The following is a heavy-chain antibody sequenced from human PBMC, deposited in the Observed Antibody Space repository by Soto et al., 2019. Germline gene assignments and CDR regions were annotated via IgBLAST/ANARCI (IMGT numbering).Heavy chain of an antibody. J-gene: IGHJ6*02. CDR2: ISSSSSYI. D-gene: IGHD6-6*01. Sequence: GGSLRLSCAASGFTFSSYSMNWVRQAPGKGLEWVSSISSSSSYIYYADSVKGRFTISRDNAKNSLYLQMNSLRAEETAVYYCARDGGIAARYYYYGMDVWGQGTTVTVSS. CDR3: ARDGGIAARYYYYGMDV. CDR1: GFTFSSYS. V-gene: IGHV3-21*01.